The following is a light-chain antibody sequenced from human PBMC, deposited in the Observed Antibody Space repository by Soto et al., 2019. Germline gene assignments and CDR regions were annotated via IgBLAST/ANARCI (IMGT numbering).Light chain of an antibody. Sequence: EIVLTQSPGTLSLSLGERATLSCRASQSVSSTYLAWYQQKPGQAPRLLIYGVSSRATGIPDRFSGSGSVTEFTLTISRLEPEDFAVYYCQQYGSSPRTFGQGTKVEIK. V-gene: IGKV3-20*01. J-gene: IGKJ1*01. CDR3: QQYGSSPRT. CDR2: GVS. CDR1: QSVSSTY.